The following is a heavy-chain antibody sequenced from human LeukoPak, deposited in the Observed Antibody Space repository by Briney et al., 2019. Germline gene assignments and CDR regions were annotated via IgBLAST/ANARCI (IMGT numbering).Heavy chain of an antibody. CDR3: ASRITMTVGDYFDY. CDR1: GFTVSSNY. Sequence: PGGSLRLSCAASGFTVSSNYMSWVRQAPGKGLEWVSVIYSGGSTYYADSVKGRFTISRDNSKNTLYLQMNSLRAEDTAVYYCASRITMTVGDYFDYWGQGTLVTVSS. J-gene: IGHJ4*02. V-gene: IGHV3-66*01. D-gene: IGHD3-22*01. CDR2: IYSGGST.